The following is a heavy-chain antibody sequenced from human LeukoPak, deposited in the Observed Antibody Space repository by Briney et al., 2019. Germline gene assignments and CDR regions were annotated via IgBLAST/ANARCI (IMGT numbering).Heavy chain of an antibody. CDR3: ASGADILTGYKQFDY. V-gene: IGHV4-59*01. Sequence: SETLSLTCTVSGGSISSYYWSWIRQPPGKGLEWIGYIYYSGSTNYNPSLKSRVTISVDTSKNQFSLKLSSVTAADAAVYYCASGADILTGYKQFDYWGQGTLVTVSS. J-gene: IGHJ4*02. CDR2: IYYSGST. CDR1: GGSISSYY. D-gene: IGHD3-9*01.